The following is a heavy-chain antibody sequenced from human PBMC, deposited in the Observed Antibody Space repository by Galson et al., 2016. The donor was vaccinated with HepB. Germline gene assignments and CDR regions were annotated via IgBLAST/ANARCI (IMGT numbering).Heavy chain of an antibody. CDR3: ARAAAYTPYYGFYRDV. CDR1: EFKLDNYG. CDR2: INWNGGDT. Sequence: SLRLSCAASEFKLDNYGMIWVRQGPGKGLEWVSGINWNGGDTGYADSVKGRFTVSRDNAQNALFLQMNSLRADDKALYYCARAAAYTPYYGFYRDVWGKGATVAVSS. V-gene: IGHV3-20*04. D-gene: IGHD3-10*01. J-gene: IGHJ6*03.